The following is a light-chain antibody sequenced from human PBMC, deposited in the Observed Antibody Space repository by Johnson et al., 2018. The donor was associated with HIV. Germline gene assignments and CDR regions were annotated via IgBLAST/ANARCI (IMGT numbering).Light chain of an antibody. V-gene: IGLV1-51*02. CDR3: GTWDNSLSTGAG. J-gene: IGLJ1*01. Sequence: QSVLTQPPSVSAAPGQKVTISCSGSSSNIGNNYVSWYQQLPGTAPKLLIHENNKRPSGIPDRFSGSKSGTSATLGIAGLQTGDEADYYCGTWDNSLSTGAGLGTGIKVTVL. CDR1: SSNIGNNY. CDR2: ENN.